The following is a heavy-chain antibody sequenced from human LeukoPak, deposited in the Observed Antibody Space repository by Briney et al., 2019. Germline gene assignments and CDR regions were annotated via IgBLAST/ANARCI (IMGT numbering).Heavy chain of an antibody. D-gene: IGHD3-9*01. CDR2: INPNNGDT. CDR1: GYTFINYG. J-gene: IGHJ4*02. CDR3: AREGSYDILTGYQDY. V-gene: IGHV1-2*02. Sequence: ASVKVSFKASGYTFINYGVSWVRQAPGQGLEWMGWINPNNGDTNYVQKFQGRVTMTRDTSISTAYMELTRLRSDDTAVYYCAREGSYDILTGYQDYWGQGTLVTVSS.